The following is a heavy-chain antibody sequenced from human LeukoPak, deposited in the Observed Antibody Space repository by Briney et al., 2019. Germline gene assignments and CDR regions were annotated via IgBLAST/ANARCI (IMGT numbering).Heavy chain of an antibody. CDR1: GGSINSHY. CDR2: IFNTGNT. CDR3: ASRPADTTWYGVFDY. D-gene: IGHD3-10*01. Sequence: SETLSLTCSVSGGSINSHYWSWIRQPPGKRLEWIGYIFNTGNTNYNPSLASRVTMSVDTSRAQFFLRLSPVTAADTAIYYCASRPADTTWYGVFDYWSQGTLLTVSS. V-gene: IGHV4-59*11. J-gene: IGHJ4*02.